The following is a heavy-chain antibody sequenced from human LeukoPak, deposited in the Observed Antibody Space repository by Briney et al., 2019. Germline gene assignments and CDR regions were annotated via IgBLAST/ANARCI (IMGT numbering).Heavy chain of an antibody. J-gene: IGHJ5*02. Sequence: GGSLRLSCAASGFTFSSYSMYWVRQAPGKGLEWVSYISSSSSTIYYADSVKGRFTISRDNAKNSLYLQMNSLRAEDTAVYYCARGSGSYSFNLLGFDPWGQGTLVTVSS. CDR3: ARGSGSYSFNLLGFDP. CDR1: GFTFSSYS. V-gene: IGHV3-48*01. D-gene: IGHD1-26*01. CDR2: ISSSSSTI.